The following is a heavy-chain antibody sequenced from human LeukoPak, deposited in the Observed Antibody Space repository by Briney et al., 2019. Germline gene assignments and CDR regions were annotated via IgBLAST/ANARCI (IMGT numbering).Heavy chain of an antibody. CDR2: ISYDGSNK. Sequence: GRSLRLSCAASGFTFSNYAMHWVRQCPGKGLEWVAIISYDGSNKYYADSVEGRFTISRDDSKNTLYLQMNSLRAEDTAVYYCARGKRITIFGVVINPGPIDYWGQGTLVTVSS. V-gene: IGHV3-30*07. J-gene: IGHJ4*02. CDR3: ARGKRITIFGVVINPGPIDY. D-gene: IGHD3-3*01. CDR1: GFTFSNYA.